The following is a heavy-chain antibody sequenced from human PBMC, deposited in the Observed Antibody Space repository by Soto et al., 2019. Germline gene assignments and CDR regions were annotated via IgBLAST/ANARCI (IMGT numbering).Heavy chain of an antibody. J-gene: IGHJ4*02. CDR3: AKEARGGAAMVTSYFDY. CDR1: GITFSNYV. D-gene: IGHD5-18*01. CDR2: ISGSGTST. V-gene: IGHV3-23*01. Sequence: EVQLLESGGGLVQPGGSLRLSCAASGITFSNYVLSWVRQAPGKGLEWVSSISGSGTSTYYADSVKGRFSISRDTSKSTLYLHMSSLRADDTAIYYCAKEARGGAAMVTSYFDYWGQGTLVTVSS.